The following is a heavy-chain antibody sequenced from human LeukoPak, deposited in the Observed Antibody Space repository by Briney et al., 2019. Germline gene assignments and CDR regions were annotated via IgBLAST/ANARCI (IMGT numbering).Heavy chain of an antibody. CDR1: GFTFSSYS. D-gene: IGHD2-21*01. CDR3: AKAPVTSCRGAYCYPFDS. CDR2: ISSSSSTI. V-gene: IGHV3-48*01. Sequence: GGSLRLSCAASGFTFSSYSMNWVRQAPGKGLEWVSYISSSSSTIYHADSVRGRFTISRDNSKNTLYLQMNSLRAEDAAVYFCAKAPVTSCRGAYCYPFDSWSQGTLVTVSS. J-gene: IGHJ4*02.